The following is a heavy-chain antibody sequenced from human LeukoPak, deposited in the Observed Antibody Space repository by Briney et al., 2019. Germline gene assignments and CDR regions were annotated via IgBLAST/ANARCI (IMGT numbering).Heavy chain of an antibody. D-gene: IGHD2-21*01. CDR2: VSPGGYT. V-gene: IGHV4-34*01. CDR1: GVSVSDYY. CDR3: ARIRCGRGQARCYNH. Sequence: SETLSLTCAVSGVSVSDYYWSWIRQSPEKGLEWIGEVSPGGYTTHNPSLRSRVIISEDTSENQLSLNVTSVTAADTALYYCARIRCGRGQARCYNHWAQGSLDTVSS. J-gene: IGHJ5*02.